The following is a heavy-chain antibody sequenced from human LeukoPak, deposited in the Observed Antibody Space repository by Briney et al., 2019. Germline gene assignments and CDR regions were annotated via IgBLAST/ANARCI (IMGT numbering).Heavy chain of an antibody. CDR3: ARRYFDY. V-gene: IGHV3-74*01. J-gene: IGHJ4*02. Sequence: GGSLRLSCAGSGFIFSGYWMHWVRQAPGKGLVWVSRIKTDGSTTYYADSVKGRFTVSRDNTKNTLYLQMNSLRAEDTAVYYCARRYFDYWGQGTLVTVSS. CDR1: GFIFSGYW. CDR2: IKTDGSTT.